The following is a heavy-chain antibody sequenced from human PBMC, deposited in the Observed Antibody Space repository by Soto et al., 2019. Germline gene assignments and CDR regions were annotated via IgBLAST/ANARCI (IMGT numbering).Heavy chain of an antibody. CDR1: GFTFSDYY. V-gene: IGHV3-11*06. D-gene: IGHD3-3*01. J-gene: IGHJ4*02. Sequence: GGSLRLSCAASGFTFSDYYMSWIRQAPGKGLEWVSYISSSSSYTNYADSVKGRFTISRDNAKNSLYLQMNSLRAEDTAVYYCARARVDFWSGRTVYFDYWGQGTLVTVSS. CDR2: ISSSSSYT. CDR3: ARARVDFWSGRTVYFDY.